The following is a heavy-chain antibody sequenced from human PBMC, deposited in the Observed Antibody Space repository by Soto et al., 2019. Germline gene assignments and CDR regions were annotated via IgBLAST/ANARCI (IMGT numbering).Heavy chain of an antibody. CDR3: AHRTYCSGGSCYDY. D-gene: IGHD2-15*01. J-gene: IGHJ4*02. V-gene: IGHV2-5*02. Sequence: QITLKESGPTLVKPTQTLTLTCTFSGFSLSTSGVGVGWIRQPPGEALEWLAIIFWDDDERYNPSLMTRLTITKDTSKNQVVLTMTNMDPADIATYYCAHRTYCSGGSCYDYWGQGTLVTVSS. CDR1: GFSLSTSGVG. CDR2: IFWDDDE.